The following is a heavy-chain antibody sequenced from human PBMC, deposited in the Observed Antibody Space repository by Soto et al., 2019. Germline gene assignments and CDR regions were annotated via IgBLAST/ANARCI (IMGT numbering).Heavy chain of an antibody. CDR2: IYPGDSDT. D-gene: IGHD1-1*01. CDR3: AGLPNEGVDPYYFDY. J-gene: IGHJ4*02. CDR1: GYSFTSYW. Sequence: GESLKISCKGSGYSFTSYWIGWVRQMPGKGLEWMGIIYPGDSDTRYSPSFQGQVTISADKSISTAYLQWSSLKASDTAMYYCAGLPNEGVDPYYFDYWGQGTLVTVSS. V-gene: IGHV5-51*01.